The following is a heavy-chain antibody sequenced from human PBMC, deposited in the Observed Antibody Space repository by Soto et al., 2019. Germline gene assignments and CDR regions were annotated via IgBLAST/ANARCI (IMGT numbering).Heavy chain of an antibody. CDR1: GFTFSNYG. D-gene: IGHD6-19*01. V-gene: IGHV3-30*18. Sequence: QVQLVESGGGVVQPGRSLRIYCAASGFTFSNYGMHWVRQTPGKGLEWVALISYDGSNNYCADSVKGRFTISRDNSKNTLYLQMNSLRAEDTAVYYCAKDSGRKALFDYWGQGTLVTVSS. CDR2: ISYDGSNN. J-gene: IGHJ4*02. CDR3: AKDSGRKALFDY.